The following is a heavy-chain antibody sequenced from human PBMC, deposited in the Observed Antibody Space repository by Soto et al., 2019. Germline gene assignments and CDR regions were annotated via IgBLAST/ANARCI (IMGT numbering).Heavy chain of an antibody. CDR1: GYTFTSNA. Sequence: QVHLVQSGAEVKKPGASVKVSCRSSGYTFTSNAIHWVRQAPGQRLEWMGWVNAGNGYTKYLQNFQGRVTISSDTSASTAYMEMNSLRSEDTDVYYCARWAHTYDYVFDYWGQGTLVTVSS. J-gene: IGHJ4*02. CDR2: VNAGNGYT. D-gene: IGHD3-16*01. V-gene: IGHV1-3*01. CDR3: ARWAHTYDYVFDY.